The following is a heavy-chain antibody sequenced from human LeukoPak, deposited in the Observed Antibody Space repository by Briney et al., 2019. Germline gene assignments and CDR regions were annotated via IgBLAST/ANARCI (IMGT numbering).Heavy chain of an antibody. D-gene: IGHD2-15*01. CDR3: ARDEGYCSGGSCYSGIPTALSYYYYGMDV. CDR2: ISAYNGNT. V-gene: IGHV1-18*01. CDR1: GYTFTSYG. J-gene: IGHJ6*02. Sequence: ASVKVSCKASGYTFTSYGISWVRQAPGQGREWMGWISAYNGNTNYAQKLQGRVTMTTDTSTSTAYMELRSLRSDDTAVYYCARDEGYCSGGSCYSGIPTALSYYYYGMDVWGQGTTVNVSS.